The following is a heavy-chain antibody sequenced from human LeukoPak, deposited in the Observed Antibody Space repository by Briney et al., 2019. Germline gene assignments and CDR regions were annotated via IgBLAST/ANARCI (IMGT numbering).Heavy chain of an antibody. V-gene: IGHV1-46*01. D-gene: IGHD3-9*01. CDR3: AREGGTVLRYFDWLPPSY. CDR2: INPSGGST. CDR1: GYTFSSYY. Sequence: GASVKVSCKASGYTFSSYYMHWVRQAPGQGLEWMGIINPSGGSTTYAQKFQGRVTITRDTSASTAYMELSSLRSEDTAVYYCAREGGTVLRYFDWLPPSYWGQGTLATVSS. J-gene: IGHJ4*02.